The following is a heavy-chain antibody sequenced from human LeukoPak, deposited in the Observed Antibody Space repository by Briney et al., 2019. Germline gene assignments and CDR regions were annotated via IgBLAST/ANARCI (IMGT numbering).Heavy chain of an antibody. CDR2: IYTSGST. CDR3: ARDSKGATTIFGVVIDAFDI. D-gene: IGHD3-3*01. Sequence: SETLSLTCTVSGGSISSGSYYWSWIRQPAGKGLEWIGRIYTSGSTNYNPSLMSRVTISVDTSKNQFSLKLSSVTAADTAVYYCARDSKGATTIFGVVIDAFDIWGQGTMVTVSS. CDR1: GGSISSGSYY. V-gene: IGHV4-61*02. J-gene: IGHJ3*02.